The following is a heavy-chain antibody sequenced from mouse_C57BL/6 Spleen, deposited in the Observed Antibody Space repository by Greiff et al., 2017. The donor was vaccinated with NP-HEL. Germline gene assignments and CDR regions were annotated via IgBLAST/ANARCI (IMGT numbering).Heavy chain of an antibody. Sequence: VQLQQSGAELVRPGTSVKVSCKASGYAFTNYLIEWVKQRPGQGLEWIGVINPGSGGTNDNEKFKGKATLTADKSSRTAYMQLSSLTSEDSAVYFCARRGYYDVGDYWGQGTTLTVSS. CDR1: GYAFTNYL. CDR3: ARRGYYDVGDY. CDR2: INPGSGGT. D-gene: IGHD2-4*01. V-gene: IGHV1-54*01. J-gene: IGHJ2*01.